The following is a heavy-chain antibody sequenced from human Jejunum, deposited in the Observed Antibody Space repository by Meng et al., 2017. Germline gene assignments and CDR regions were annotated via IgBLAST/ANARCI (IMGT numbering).Heavy chain of an antibody. Sequence: QVQLPQGGPGPLNPSATLSPTCAVSGGSLKDFYWTWIRQPPGEGLEWIGEISHSGSTNYNPSLKSRVTISVDRSQNQLSLKLTSVSGTDTAVYFCARALGAYGDSGFAYWGQGALVTVSS. J-gene: IGHJ4*02. CDR3: ARALGAYGDSGFAY. D-gene: IGHD4-17*01. CDR2: ISHSGST. CDR1: GGSLKDFY. V-gene: IGHV4-34*01.